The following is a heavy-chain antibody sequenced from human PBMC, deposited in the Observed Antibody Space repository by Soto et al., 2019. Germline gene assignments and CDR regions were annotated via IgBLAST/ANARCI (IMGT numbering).Heavy chain of an antibody. V-gene: IGHV4-4*07. D-gene: IGHD2-2*01. CDR1: GRSATSYE. Sequence: TLSLACTVSGRSATSYEGGWIRQPAGKGLEWIGRIYTSGSTNYNTSLKSRVTMSVDTSKKQFSLKLSSLTAADTAVYYCAREPGDYYYSYGMDVWGQGTTVTVSS. J-gene: IGHJ6*02. CDR3: AREPGDYYYSYGMDV. CDR2: IYTSGST.